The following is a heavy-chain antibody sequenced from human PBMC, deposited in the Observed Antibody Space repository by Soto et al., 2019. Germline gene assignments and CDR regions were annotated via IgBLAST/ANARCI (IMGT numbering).Heavy chain of an antibody. CDR3: ARLPVAGHYYYYGMDV. CDR2: IYPGDSYT. J-gene: IGHJ6*02. V-gene: IGHV5-10-1*01. D-gene: IGHD6-19*01. CDR1: GYSFTSYW. Sequence: GESLKISCKGSGYSFTSYWIGWVRQMPGKGLEWMGGIYPGDSYTNYSPSFQGHVTISADKSISTAYLQWSSLKASDTAMYYCARLPVAGHYYYYGMDVWGQGTTVTVSS.